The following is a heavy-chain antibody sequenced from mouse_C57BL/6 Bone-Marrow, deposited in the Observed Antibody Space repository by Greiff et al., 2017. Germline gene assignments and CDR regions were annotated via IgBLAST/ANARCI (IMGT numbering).Heavy chain of an antibody. CDR2: IGSGGST. D-gene: IGHD2-3*01. CDR3: ASPRWLLVDY. Sequence: QVQLKQSGPGLVQPSQSLSITCTVSGFSLTSYGVHWVRQSPGKGLEWLGVIGSGGSTDYNAAFISRLSISKDNSKSQVFFKMNSLQADDTAIYYCASPRWLLVDYWGQGTTLTVSS. V-gene: IGHV2-2*01. J-gene: IGHJ2*01. CDR1: GFSLTSYG.